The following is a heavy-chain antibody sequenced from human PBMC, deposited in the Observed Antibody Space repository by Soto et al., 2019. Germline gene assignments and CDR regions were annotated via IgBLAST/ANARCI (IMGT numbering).Heavy chain of an antibody. D-gene: IGHD6-13*01. V-gene: IGHV2-5*02. CDR2: IYWDDDK. J-gene: IGHJ3*02. CDR1: GFSLSTSGVG. Sequence: SGPTLVNPTQTLTLTCTFSGFSLSTSGVGVGWIRQPPGKALEWLALIYWDDDKRYSPSLKSRLTITKDTSKTQVVLTMTNMALVDTATYYCAHRRIADAITSFYIWAQGTMLPVSS. CDR3: AHRRIADAITSFYI.